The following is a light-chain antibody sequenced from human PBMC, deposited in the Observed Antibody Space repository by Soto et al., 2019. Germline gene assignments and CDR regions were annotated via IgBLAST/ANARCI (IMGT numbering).Light chain of an antibody. V-gene: IGLV2-11*01. CDR1: SSDIGGYNY. CDR2: DVT. Sequence: QSVLTQPRSVSGSPGQSVTISCTGTSSDIGGYNYVSWYQQHPGKAPQLIIYDVTERPSGVPDRFSGSKSGNTASLTISGLQAEDEADYYCCSYAGNYAYVFAGGTKLTVL. J-gene: IGLJ1*01. CDR3: CSYAGNYAYV.